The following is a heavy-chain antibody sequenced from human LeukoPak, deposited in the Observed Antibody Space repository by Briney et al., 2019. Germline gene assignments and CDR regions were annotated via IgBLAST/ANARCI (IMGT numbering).Heavy chain of an antibody. D-gene: IGHD1-20*01. J-gene: IGHJ5*02. CDR3: AKHSNWNAGVDWFDP. Sequence: SETLSLTCTVSGGSISSSSYYWGWIRQPPGKGLEWIGSIYYSGSTYYNPSLKSRVTISVDTSKNQFSLKLSSVTAADTAVYYCAKHSNWNAGVDWFDPWGQGTLVTVSS. V-gene: IGHV4-39*07. CDR2: IYYSGST. CDR1: GGSISSSSYY.